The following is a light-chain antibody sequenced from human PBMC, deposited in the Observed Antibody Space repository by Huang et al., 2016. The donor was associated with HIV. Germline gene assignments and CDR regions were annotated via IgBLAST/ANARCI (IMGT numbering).Light chain of an antibody. Sequence: DIQMTQSPSSLSASVGDRVTITCRRSQSVGNSLNWYQQKPGKAPELLIYASSLQAWVSSRFSGSGAWTEFTLIITSLRPEDFATYYCQQRYISPWTFGQGTKVDLK. J-gene: IGKJ1*01. V-gene: IGKV1-39*01. CDR1: QSVGNS. CDR2: AS. CDR3: QQRYISPWT.